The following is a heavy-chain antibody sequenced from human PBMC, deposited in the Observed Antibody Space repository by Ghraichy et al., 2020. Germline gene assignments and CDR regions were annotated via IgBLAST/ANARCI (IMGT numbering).Heavy chain of an antibody. CDR3: ARDEGSFDY. CDR1: GFTFKSYA. CDR2: VNAGGTTS. V-gene: IGHV3-23*01. Sequence: GGSLRLSCVASGFTFKSYAMSWVRQSPGKGLEWVSSVNAGGTTSHYADSVRGRFTISRDSAKNSLYLQMNSLRDEDTAVYYCARDEGSFDYWGQGTLVTVSS. D-gene: IGHD3-10*01. J-gene: IGHJ4*02.